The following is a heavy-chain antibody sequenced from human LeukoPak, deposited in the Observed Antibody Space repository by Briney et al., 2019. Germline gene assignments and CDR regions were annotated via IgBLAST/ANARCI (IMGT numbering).Heavy chain of an antibody. Sequence: PAETLSLTCTVSGGSISSYYWSWLRQPPGKGLEGVGYIYYSGSTNYNPSLKSRVTISVDTSKNQFSLKLSSVTAADTAVYYCAKSSSGWWFDPWGQGTLVTVSS. CDR2: IYYSGST. D-gene: IGHD6-13*01. CDR3: AKSSSGWWFDP. CDR1: GGSISSYY. J-gene: IGHJ5*02. V-gene: IGHV4-59*08.